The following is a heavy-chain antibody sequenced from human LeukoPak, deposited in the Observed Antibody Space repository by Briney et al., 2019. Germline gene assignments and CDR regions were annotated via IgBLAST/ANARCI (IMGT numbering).Heavy chain of an antibody. CDR3: AHPTEYSSSWYGNWFDP. V-gene: IGHV3-23*01. CDR1: GFTFSTYG. J-gene: IGHJ5*02. CDR2: ISGSGGST. D-gene: IGHD6-13*01. Sequence: GGSLRLSCAASGFTFSTYGMSWVRQAPGKGLEWVSAISGSGGSTYYADSLKGRFTISRDNSKNTLYLQMNSLRAEDTAVYYCAHPTEYSSSWYGNWFDPWGQGTLVTVSS.